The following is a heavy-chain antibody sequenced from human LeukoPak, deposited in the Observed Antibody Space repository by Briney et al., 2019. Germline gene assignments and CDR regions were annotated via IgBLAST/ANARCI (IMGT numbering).Heavy chain of an antibody. V-gene: IGHV3-7*03. Sequence: GGSLRLSCAASGFALSSHWMTWVRQVPGRGPEWVANVNRDGSETYYLDSVKGRFTISKDNAKNSLYLQMNSLRAEDTALYHCARNNGMDVWGQGTTVIISS. CDR2: VNRDGSET. J-gene: IGHJ6*02. CDR3: ARNNGMDV. CDR1: GFALSSHW.